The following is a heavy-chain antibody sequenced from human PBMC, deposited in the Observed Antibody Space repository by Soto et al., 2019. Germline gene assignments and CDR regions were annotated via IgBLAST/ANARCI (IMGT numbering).Heavy chain of an antibody. Sequence: PSETLSLTCAVYGGSFSGYYWSWIRQPPGKGLEWIGEISHSGSTNYNPSLKSRVTISVDTSKNQFSLKLSSVTAADTAVYYCARAGRSTLRGYMDVWGKGTTVTVSS. CDR1: GGSFSGYY. CDR3: ARAGRSTLRGYMDV. D-gene: IGHD3-16*01. CDR2: ISHSGST. V-gene: IGHV4-34*01. J-gene: IGHJ6*03.